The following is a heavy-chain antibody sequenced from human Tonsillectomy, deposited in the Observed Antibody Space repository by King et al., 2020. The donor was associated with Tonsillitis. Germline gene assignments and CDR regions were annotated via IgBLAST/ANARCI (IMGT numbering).Heavy chain of an antibody. CDR2: VYSSGSA. CDR3: ARDEVVPAGSNYYYMDV. D-gene: IGHD2-2*01. Sequence: VQLQESGPGLVKPSGTLSLTCTVSGASIRSHFWSWIRQPAGKGLEWIGRVYSSGSANYNPSLKSRVSMSVDTARNQFSLILTSVTAADAAVYFCARDEVVPAGSNYYYMDVWGEGTTVTVSS. V-gene: IGHV4-4*07. J-gene: IGHJ6*03. CDR1: GASIRSHF.